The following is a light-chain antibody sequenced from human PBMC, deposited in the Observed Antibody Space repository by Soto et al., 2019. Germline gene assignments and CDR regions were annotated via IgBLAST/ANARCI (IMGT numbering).Light chain of an antibody. J-gene: IGKJ2*01. CDR2: WAS. Sequence: DIVMTQSPDSLAVSLGERATINCKSSQSVLYSSNNKNYFAWYQQKPGQPPKLLIYWASTRESGVPDRFSGSGSGTDFTLTISSLQAEDVAVYYCQQYYSTPPYTFGQGTKLEIK. V-gene: IGKV4-1*01. CDR3: QQYYSTPPYT. CDR1: QSVLYSSNNKNY.